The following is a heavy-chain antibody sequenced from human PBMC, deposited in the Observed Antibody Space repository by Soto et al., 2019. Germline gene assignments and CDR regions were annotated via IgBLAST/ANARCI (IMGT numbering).Heavy chain of an antibody. Sequence: GESLKTSGKGSGYSFAGYWMTWVRQNRGRHPERMGRIDPSDSQTYYSPSFRGHVTISVTKSITTVFLQWSSLRASDTAMYYCARQIYDSDTGPNFQYYFDSWGQGTPVTVSS. D-gene: IGHD3-22*01. CDR2: IDPSDSQT. J-gene: IGHJ4*02. CDR1: GYSFAGYW. V-gene: IGHV5-10-1*01. CDR3: ARQIYDSDTGPNFQYYFDS.